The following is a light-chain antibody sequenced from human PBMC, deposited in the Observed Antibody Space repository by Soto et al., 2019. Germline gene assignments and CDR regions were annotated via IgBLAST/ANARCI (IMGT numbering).Light chain of an antibody. J-gene: IGKJ4*01. Sequence: EIVLTQSPVTLSLSPGERATLSCRASQSVRSYLAWYQQKPGQAPRLLIYDASSRAAGIPTRFSGSGSGTECTLTISSLEPEDFALYYCQQRSDLPSSFGGGTKVEIK. CDR2: DAS. V-gene: IGKV3-11*01. CDR1: QSVRSY. CDR3: QQRSDLPSS.